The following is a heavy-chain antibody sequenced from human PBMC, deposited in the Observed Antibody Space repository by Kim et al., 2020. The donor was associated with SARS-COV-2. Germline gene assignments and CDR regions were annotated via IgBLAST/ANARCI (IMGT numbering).Heavy chain of an antibody. V-gene: IGHV3-48*03. J-gene: IGHJ3*02. Sequence: GGSLRLSCAASGFTFSSYEMNWVRQAPGKGLEWVSYISSSGSTIYYADSVKGRFTISRDNAKNSLYLQMNSLRAEDTAVYYCARLYLDAFDIWGQGTMVTVSS. CDR1: GFTFSSYE. D-gene: IGHD2-8*01. CDR2: ISSSGSTI. CDR3: ARLYLDAFDI.